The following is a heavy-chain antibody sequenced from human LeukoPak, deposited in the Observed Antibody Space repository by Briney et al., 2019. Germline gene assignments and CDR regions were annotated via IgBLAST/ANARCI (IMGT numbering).Heavy chain of an antibody. CDR3: ARDEGSGWDY. Sequence: GGSLRLSCAASGFTFDNYWMNWVRQAPGKGLEWVANIKEDGSEKNYVDSVKGRFTISRDNAKNSLYLEMNSLRAEDTAVYFCARDEGSGWDYWGQGTLVTVSS. CDR2: IKEDGSEK. CDR1: GFTFDNYW. J-gene: IGHJ4*02. D-gene: IGHD6-19*01. V-gene: IGHV3-7*01.